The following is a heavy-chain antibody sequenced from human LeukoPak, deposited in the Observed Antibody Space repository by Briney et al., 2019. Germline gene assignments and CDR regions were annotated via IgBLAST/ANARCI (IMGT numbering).Heavy chain of an antibody. CDR1: GFTFDDYA. V-gene: IGHV3-9*01. CDR2: ISWNSGSI. D-gene: IGHD3-10*01. CDR3: AKDIGYGSHAFDI. J-gene: IGHJ3*02. Sequence: GGSLRLSCAASGFTFDDYAMHWVRQAPGKGLEWVSGISWNSGSIGYADSVKGRFTISRDNAKNSLYLQMNSLRAEDTALYYCAKDIGYGSHAFDIWGQGTMVTVSS.